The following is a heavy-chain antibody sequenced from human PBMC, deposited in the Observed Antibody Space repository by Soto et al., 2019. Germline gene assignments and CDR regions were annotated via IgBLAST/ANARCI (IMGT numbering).Heavy chain of an antibody. D-gene: IGHD6-13*01. CDR3: ARQQLLPYYYALDV. J-gene: IGHJ6*02. CDR2: IYFRGST. CDR1: GGSISGYY. V-gene: IGHV4-59*07. Sequence: VQLQESGPGLVKPSDTLSLNCTVSGGSISGYYWSWIRQPPGKGLEYIGYIYFRGSTNYNPSLKSRVTMSVDTSRNLFSLKVNSVTAADTAVYYCARQQLLPYYYALDVWGQGTTVTVSS.